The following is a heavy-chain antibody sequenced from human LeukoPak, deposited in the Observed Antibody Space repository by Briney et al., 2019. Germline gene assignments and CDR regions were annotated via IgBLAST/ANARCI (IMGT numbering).Heavy chain of an antibody. CDR2: ISSSSSYI. J-gene: IGHJ4*02. CDR3: ARAPIAAAGQSWWGY. D-gene: IGHD6-13*01. V-gene: IGHV3-21*01. CDR1: GFTFSSYS. Sequence: GGSLRLSCAASGFTFSSYSMNWVRQAPGKGLEWVSSISSSSSYIYYADSVKGRFTISRDNAKNSLYLQMNSLRAGDTAVYYCARAPIAAAGQSWWGYWGQGTLVTVSS.